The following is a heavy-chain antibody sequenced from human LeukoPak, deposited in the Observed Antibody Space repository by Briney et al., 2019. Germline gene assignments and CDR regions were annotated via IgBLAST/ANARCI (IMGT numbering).Heavy chain of an antibody. CDR2: ISPGGGPT. Sequence: GGTLRLSCASTGFPFSSHGMIWVREAPGKELEWVSGISPGGGPTYYADSVKGRFTISRDDPRNTLYLQMENLRAEDTAVYYCAKDGAWLRFDDWGQGILVTVSS. CDR3: AKDGAWLRFDD. CDR1: GFPFSSHG. J-gene: IGHJ4*02. V-gene: IGHV3-23*01. D-gene: IGHD5-12*01.